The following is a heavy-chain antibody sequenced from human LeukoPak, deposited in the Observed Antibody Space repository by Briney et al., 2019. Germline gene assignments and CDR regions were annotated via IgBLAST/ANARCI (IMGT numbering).Heavy chain of an antibody. D-gene: IGHD3-10*01. CDR2: INPNSGGT. J-gene: IGHJ4*02. CDR3: ARVRPRIDGSGTSYLRLYYFDY. V-gene: IGHV1-2*02. Sequence: ASVKVSCKASGYTFTGYYMHWVRQAPGQGLEWMGWINPNSGGTNYAQKFQGRVTTTRDTSISTAYMELSRLRSDDTAVYYCARVRPRIDGSGTSYLRLYYFDYWGQGTLVTVSS. CDR1: GYTFTGYY.